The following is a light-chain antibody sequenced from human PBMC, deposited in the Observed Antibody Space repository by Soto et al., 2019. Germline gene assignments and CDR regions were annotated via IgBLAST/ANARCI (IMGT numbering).Light chain of an antibody. CDR3: QQYDNLSVT. V-gene: IGKV1-9*01. J-gene: IGKJ4*01. CDR2: AAS. Sequence: DIQLTQSPSFLSASVGDRVTIPCRASQDISDYLAWYQQRPGKAPKILIYAASTLQSGVPSRFSGSGSGTDFTLTISRLQPEDIETYYCQQYDNLSVTFGGGTKVDIK. CDR1: QDISDY.